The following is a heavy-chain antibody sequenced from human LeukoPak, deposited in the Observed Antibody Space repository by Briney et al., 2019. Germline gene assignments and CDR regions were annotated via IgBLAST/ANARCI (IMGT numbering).Heavy chain of an antibody. CDR2: ISYDGSNK. CDR1: GFTFSGYP. V-gene: IGHV3-30-3*01. Sequence: GKSLRLSCAASGFTFSGYPIHWVRQAPGKGLEWVAVISYDGSNKYYADSVKGRFTISRDNSGNTLYLQMNSLGAEDTAVYYCAREEGAAAGTGFDCWGQGTLVTVSS. J-gene: IGHJ4*02. D-gene: IGHD6-13*01. CDR3: AREEGAAAGTGFDC.